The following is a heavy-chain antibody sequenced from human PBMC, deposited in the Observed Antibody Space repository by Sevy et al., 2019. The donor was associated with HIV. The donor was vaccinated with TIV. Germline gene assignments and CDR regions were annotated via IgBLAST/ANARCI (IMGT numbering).Heavy chain of an antibody. V-gene: IGHV3-15*01. J-gene: IGHJ5*02. CDR2: IKSKTDGGSA. D-gene: IGHD3-3*01. Sequence: GGSLRLSCAAFGYTFNNAWMSWVRQAPGKGLEWLGRIKSKTDGGSAEYASPVKGRFTISRDDSKSTLYLQMNRLRTEDTGVYYCTGATVFGATWFDPWGQGALVTVSS. CDR3: TGATVFGATWFDP. CDR1: GYTFNNAW.